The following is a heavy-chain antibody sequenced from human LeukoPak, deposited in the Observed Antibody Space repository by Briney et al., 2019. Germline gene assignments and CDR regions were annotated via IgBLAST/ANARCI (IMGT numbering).Heavy chain of an antibody. V-gene: IGHV4-34*01. Sequence: SETLSLTCAVYGGSFSGYFWTWIRQPPGKRLEWIGEINHSGRANNNPSLRSRVTVSVDTSKNQFSLRLTSVTAADTAVYYCARGGGMATTNWGYWSQGTLVTVSS. CDR2: INHSGRA. CDR1: GGSFSGYF. CDR3: ARGGGMATTNWGY. J-gene: IGHJ4*02. D-gene: IGHD5-24*01.